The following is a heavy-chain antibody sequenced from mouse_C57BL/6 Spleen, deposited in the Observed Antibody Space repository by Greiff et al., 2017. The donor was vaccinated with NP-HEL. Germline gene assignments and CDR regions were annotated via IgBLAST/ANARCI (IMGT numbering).Heavy chain of an antibody. CDR3: ASPYYYGSSYWYFDV. V-gene: IGHV1-53*01. D-gene: IGHD1-1*01. Sequence: QVQLQQPGPELVKPGASVKLSCKASGYTFTSYWMHWVKQRPGQGLEWIGNINPSNGGTNYNEKFKSKATLTVDKSSSTAYMQLRSLTSEDSAVYDCASPYYYGSSYWYFDVWGTGTTVTVSP. CDR2: INPSNGGT. J-gene: IGHJ1*03. CDR1: GYTFTSYW.